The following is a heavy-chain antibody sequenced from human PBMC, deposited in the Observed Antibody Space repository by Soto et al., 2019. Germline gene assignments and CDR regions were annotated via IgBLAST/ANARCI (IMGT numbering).Heavy chain of an antibody. CDR3: AGRFGEARRIDY. J-gene: IGHJ4*02. D-gene: IGHD3-10*01. CDR2: IYHTGST. Sequence: QLQLQESGSGLVKPSQTLSLTCAVSGNSVSSIGFSWSWIRQPPGKGLEWIGYIYHTGSTYYNPSVKHRVAISLDRSTNQFSLNLSSVTVADTAAYYCAGRFGEARRIDYWGQGTLVTVSS. V-gene: IGHV4-30-2*01. CDR1: GNSVSSIGFS.